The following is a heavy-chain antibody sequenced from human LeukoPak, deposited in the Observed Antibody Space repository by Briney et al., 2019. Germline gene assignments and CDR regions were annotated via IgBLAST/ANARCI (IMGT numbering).Heavy chain of an antibody. CDR1: GFTFSSYA. V-gene: IGHV3-23*01. Sequence: GGSLRLSCGASGFTFSSYAMSWVRQAPGKGLEWVSAISGSGGSTYYADSVKGRFTISRDNSNNPRYLQMNSLRAEDTAVYYCAKAYYDSSGYHYTKYFQHWGQGTLVTVSS. D-gene: IGHD3-22*01. CDR2: ISGSGGST. CDR3: AKAYYDSSGYHYTKYFQH. J-gene: IGHJ1*01.